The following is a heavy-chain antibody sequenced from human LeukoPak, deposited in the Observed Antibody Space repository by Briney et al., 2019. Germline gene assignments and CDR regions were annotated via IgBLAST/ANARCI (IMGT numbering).Heavy chain of an antibody. Sequence: SETLSLTCTVSGGSISSHYWSWIRQPPGKGLEWIGYIYYSGSTNYNPSLKSRVTISVDTSKNQFSLKLSSVTAADTAVCYCARAHSSSWLNYYYYYMDVWGKGTTVTVSS. CDR1: GGSISSHY. CDR3: ARAHSSSWLNYYYYYMDV. D-gene: IGHD6-13*01. V-gene: IGHV4-59*11. J-gene: IGHJ6*03. CDR2: IYYSGST.